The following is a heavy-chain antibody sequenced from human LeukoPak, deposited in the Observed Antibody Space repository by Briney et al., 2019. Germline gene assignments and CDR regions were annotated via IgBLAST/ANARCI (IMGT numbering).Heavy chain of an antibody. V-gene: IGHV1-46*01. J-gene: IGHJ5*02. D-gene: IGHD3-10*01. CDR1: GYTFTSYY. CDR2: INPSGGST. Sequence: GASVKVSCKASGYTFTSYYMHWVRQAPGQGLEWMGIINPSGGSTSYAQKFQGRVTMTRDTSTSTVYMELSSLRSEDMAVYYCARDFYGSGSYYNWFDPWGQGTLVTVSS. CDR3: ARDFYGSGSYYNWFDP.